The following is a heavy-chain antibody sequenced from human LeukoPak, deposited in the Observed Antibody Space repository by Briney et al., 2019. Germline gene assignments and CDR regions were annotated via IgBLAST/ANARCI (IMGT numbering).Heavy chain of an antibody. Sequence: ASVKVSCKASGYTFTSYGISWVRQPPAQGLAWMGWINPYNGNTNYAQNLQGRVTMTTDTSTSTAYMELRSLRSDDTAVYYCARVAAADYFDYWGQGTLVTVSS. CDR1: GYTFTSYG. V-gene: IGHV1-18*01. J-gene: IGHJ4*02. D-gene: IGHD6-13*01. CDR3: ARVAAADYFDY. CDR2: INPYNGNT.